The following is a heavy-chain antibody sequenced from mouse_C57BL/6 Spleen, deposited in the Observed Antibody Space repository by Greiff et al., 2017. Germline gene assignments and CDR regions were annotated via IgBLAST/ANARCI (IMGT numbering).Heavy chain of an antibody. D-gene: IGHD4-1*01. J-gene: IGHJ4*01. V-gene: IGHV7-1*01. CDR1: GFTFSDFY. CDR2: SRNKANDYTT. Sequence: EVKLVESGGGLVQSGRSLRLSCATSGFTFSDFYMEWVRQAPGKGLEWIAASRNKANDYTTAYSASVKGRFIVSRDTSQSILYLQMNGLRAEDTAIYYCARDGNWGAMDYWGQGTSVTVSS. CDR3: ARDGNWGAMDY.